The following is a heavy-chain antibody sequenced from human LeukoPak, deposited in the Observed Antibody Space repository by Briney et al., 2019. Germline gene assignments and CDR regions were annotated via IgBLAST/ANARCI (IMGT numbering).Heavy chain of an antibody. CDR1: GGSFSDYY. D-gene: IGHD3-9*01. CDR2: INHSGGT. V-gene: IGHV4-34*01. CDR3: ARVGYYNGFDY. Sequence: SETLSLTCAVYGGSFSDYYWSWIRQPPGKGLEWIGEINHSGGTNYNPSLKSRVTISVDTSKNQFSLKLSSVTAADTAVYYCARVGYYNGFDYWGQGTLVTVSS. J-gene: IGHJ4*02.